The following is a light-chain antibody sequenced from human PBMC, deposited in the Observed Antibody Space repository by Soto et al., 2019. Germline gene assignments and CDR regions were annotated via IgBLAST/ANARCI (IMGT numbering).Light chain of an antibody. CDR1: RDVGSD. CDR2: AAS. V-gene: IGKV1-6*01. Sequence: QMTQSPSSLSASVGEKIIITWRASRDVGSDVSWYQQKPGQAPKLLICAASNLYTGVPSRFSGSRSGTEFTLTISSLQPEDFASYYCLQDYGDSWTFCQGTKVDIK. CDR3: LQDYGDSWT. J-gene: IGKJ1*01.